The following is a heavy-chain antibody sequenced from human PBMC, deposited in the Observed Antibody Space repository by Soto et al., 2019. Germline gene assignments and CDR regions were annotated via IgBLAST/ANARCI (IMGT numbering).Heavy chain of an antibody. J-gene: IGHJ4*02. CDR3: AAGGTRWLHSPFDY. CDR1: GHTLTELS. Sequence: QVQLLQSGAEVKKPGASVKVSCKVSGHTLTELSMHWVRQAPGRGLEWMGGFDPEDGETIFAQKFQGRVTMTEDTSTDPTYMELTSLRSEDPAVYYCAAGGTRWLHSPFDYWGQGTLVTISS. V-gene: IGHV1-24*01. CDR2: FDPEDGET. D-gene: IGHD1-1*01.